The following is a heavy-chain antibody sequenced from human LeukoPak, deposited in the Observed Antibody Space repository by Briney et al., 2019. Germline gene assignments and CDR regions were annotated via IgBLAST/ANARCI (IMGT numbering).Heavy chain of an antibody. Sequence: PGGSLRLSCAASGFTFSNYWMTWVRQAPGKGLEWVSAISGSGGSTYYADSVKGRFTISRDNSKNTLYLQMNSLRAEDTAVYYCARGYSGSYYARAWGWLHEENFDYWGQGTLVTVSS. CDR3: ARGYSGSYYARAWGWLHEENFDY. CDR1: GFTFSNYW. V-gene: IGHV3-23*01. CDR2: ISGSGGST. J-gene: IGHJ4*02. D-gene: IGHD1-26*01.